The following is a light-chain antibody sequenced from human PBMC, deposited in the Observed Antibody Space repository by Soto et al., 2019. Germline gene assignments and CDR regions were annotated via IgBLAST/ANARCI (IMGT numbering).Light chain of an antibody. CDR3: QQYGNSWT. Sequence: EIVLTQSPGTLSLSPGERATLSCRASQSVSSSYLAWYQQKPGQAPRLLIYGSSSRATGIPDRFSGSGSGTYFTLTISRREPEDFAVYYCQQYGNSWTFGQGTKVEIK. V-gene: IGKV3-20*01. CDR1: QSVSSSY. J-gene: IGKJ1*01. CDR2: GSS.